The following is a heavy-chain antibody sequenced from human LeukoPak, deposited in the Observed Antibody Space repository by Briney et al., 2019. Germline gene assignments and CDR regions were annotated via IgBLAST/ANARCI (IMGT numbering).Heavy chain of an antibody. CDR3: TRPGLHDAFDI. D-gene: IGHD4-11*01. CDR1: GGSFSGYY. J-gene: IGHJ3*02. Sequence: SETLSLTCAVYGGSFSGYYWSWIRQPPGKGLEWIGEINHSGSTNYNPSLKSRVTISVDTSKNQFSLKLNSVPAADTCVYFCTRPGLHDAFDIWGQGTMVTVSS. CDR2: INHSGST. V-gene: IGHV4-34*01.